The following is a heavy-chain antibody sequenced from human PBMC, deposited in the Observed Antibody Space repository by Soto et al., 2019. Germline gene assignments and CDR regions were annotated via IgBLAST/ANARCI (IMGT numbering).Heavy chain of an antibody. Sequence: PSETLSLTCAVSGVSLTSGNWWTWVRQSPQMGLEYIGEIFHDGTANYYPSFERRVAMSVDTSRNQFSLKLTSVTAADTAVYFCARLVYDTRLNYTYFDFWGPGTLVNVSS. D-gene: IGHD3-3*01. CDR2: IFHDGTA. CDR1: GVSLTSGNW. V-gene: IGHV4-4*02. J-gene: IGHJ4*02. CDR3: ARLVYDTRLNYTYFDF.